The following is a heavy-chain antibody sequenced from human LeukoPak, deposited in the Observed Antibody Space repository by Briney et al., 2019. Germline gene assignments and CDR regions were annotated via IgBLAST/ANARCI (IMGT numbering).Heavy chain of an antibody. CDR2: ISYDGSNK. V-gene: IGHV3-30*18. CDR3: AKSNYGSGAYFDY. Sequence: GGSLRLSCAASGFTFSSYGMHWVRQAPGKGLEWVAVISYDGSNKYYAGSVKGRFTISRDNSKNTLYLQMNSLRAEDTAVYYCAKSNYGSGAYFDYWGQGTLVTVSS. J-gene: IGHJ4*02. CDR1: GFTFSSYG. D-gene: IGHD3-10*01.